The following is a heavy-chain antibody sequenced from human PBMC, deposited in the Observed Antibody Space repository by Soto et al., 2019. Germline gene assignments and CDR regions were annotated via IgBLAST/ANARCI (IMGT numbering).Heavy chain of an antibody. CDR1: GGSIVGRN. CDR3: VGQGIGNLHGLVDV. J-gene: IGHJ6*02. CDR2: VYYDGGS. Sequence: QVQLQESGPGLVKPSETLSLTCTVSGGSIVGRNCAWIRQPPGKGLEWLGYVYYDGGSSYNPSVKSRLTLSMDTSKSQFSLQLRSVTAADTAVYYCVGQGIGNLHGLVDVWGRGTTVTVSS. D-gene: IGHD3-10*01. V-gene: IGHV4-59*08.